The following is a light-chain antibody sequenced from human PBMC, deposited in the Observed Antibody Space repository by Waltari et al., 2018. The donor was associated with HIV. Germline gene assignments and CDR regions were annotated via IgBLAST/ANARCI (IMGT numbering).Light chain of an antibody. CDR3: AAWDDSLSVHVV. Sequence: QSVLLQPPSASGTPGQRVTISCSGRSSTIGSHYVYWYQQLPGTAPKLLIYRNNQRPSGVPDRFSGSKSGTSASLAISGLRSEDEADYYCAAWDDSLSVHVVFGGGTKLTVL. CDR2: RNN. J-gene: IGLJ2*01. V-gene: IGLV1-47*01. CDR1: SSTIGSHY.